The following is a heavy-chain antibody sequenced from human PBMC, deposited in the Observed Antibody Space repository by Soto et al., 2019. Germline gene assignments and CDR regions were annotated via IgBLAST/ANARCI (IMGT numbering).Heavy chain of an antibody. Sequence: GGSLRLSCAASGFTFSSYGMHWVRQAPGKGLEWVAVIWYDGSNKYYADSVKGRFTISRDDSKNTLSLQMNGLRAEDTAVYYCARGYSSSWLDAFDIWGQGTMVTVSS. V-gene: IGHV3-33*01. CDR3: ARGYSSSWLDAFDI. J-gene: IGHJ3*02. CDR1: GFTFSSYG. CDR2: IWYDGSNK. D-gene: IGHD6-13*01.